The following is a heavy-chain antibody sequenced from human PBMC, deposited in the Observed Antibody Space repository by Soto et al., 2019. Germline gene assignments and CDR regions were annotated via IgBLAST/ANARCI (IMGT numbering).Heavy chain of an antibody. CDR3: ARRYGSCFDY. V-gene: IGHV4-34*01. D-gene: IGHD5-18*01. CDR2: INHSGST. J-gene: IGHJ4*02. CDR1: GGAFSGYY. Sequence: SETLSPPCAVYGGAFSGYYLRWIRQPPGKGLEWIGEINHSGSTNYNPSLKSRVTISVDTSKNQFSLNLSSVTAADTAVYYCARRYGSCFDYWGQGTLVTVSS.